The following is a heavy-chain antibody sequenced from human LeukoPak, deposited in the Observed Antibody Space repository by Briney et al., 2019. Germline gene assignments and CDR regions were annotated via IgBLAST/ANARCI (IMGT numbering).Heavy chain of an antibody. Sequence: SETLSLTCTVSGGSISSYYWSWIRQPPGKRLEWIGYIYYSGSTNYNPSLKSRVTISVDTSKNQFSLKLSSVTAADTAVYYCARGYQRDYWADYWGQGTLVTVSS. V-gene: IGHV4-59*01. D-gene: IGHD2-8*02. CDR3: ARGYQRDYWADY. CDR2: IYYSGST. J-gene: IGHJ4*02. CDR1: GGSISSYY.